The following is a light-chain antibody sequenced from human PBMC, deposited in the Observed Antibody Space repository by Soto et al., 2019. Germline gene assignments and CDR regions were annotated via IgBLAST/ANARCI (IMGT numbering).Light chain of an antibody. CDR3: SSYTLRNTLVL. J-gene: IGLJ3*02. V-gene: IGLV2-14*01. CDR2: EVS. CDR1: SSDVGGYNF. Sequence: QAVVTQPASVSGSPGQSITISCTGTSSDVGGYNFVSWYQQHPGKAPRLIIYEVSSRPSGVSYRFSGSKSGNTASLTISGLQAEDEADYYCSSYTLRNTLVLFGGGTKVTVL.